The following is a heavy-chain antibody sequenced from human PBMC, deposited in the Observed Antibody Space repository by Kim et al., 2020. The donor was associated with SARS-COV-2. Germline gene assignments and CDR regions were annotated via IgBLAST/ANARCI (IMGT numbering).Heavy chain of an antibody. V-gene: IGHV3-23*01. D-gene: IGHD3-3*01. CDR2: ISGSGGST. CDR1: GFTFSSYA. J-gene: IGHJ4*02. Sequence: GGSLRLSCAASGFTFSSYAMSWVRQAPGKGLEWVSAISGSGGSTYYADSVKGRFTISRDNSKNTLYLQMNSLRAEDTAVYYCAKDITIFGVTPIGGAHWGQGTLVTVSS. CDR3: AKDITIFGVTPIGGAH.